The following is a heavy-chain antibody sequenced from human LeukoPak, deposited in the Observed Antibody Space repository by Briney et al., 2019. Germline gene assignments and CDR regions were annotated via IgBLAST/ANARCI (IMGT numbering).Heavy chain of an antibody. Sequence: GGSLRLSCAASGFTFSSYSMNWVRQAPGKGLEWVSSISSSSSYIYYADSVKGRFTISRDNSKNTLYLQMGSLRAEDMAVYYCARVGTSIAAAGHDRYYFDYWGQGTLVTVSS. D-gene: IGHD6-13*01. CDR3: ARVGTSIAAAGHDRYYFDY. CDR1: GFTFSSYS. J-gene: IGHJ4*02. V-gene: IGHV3-21*01. CDR2: ISSSSSYI.